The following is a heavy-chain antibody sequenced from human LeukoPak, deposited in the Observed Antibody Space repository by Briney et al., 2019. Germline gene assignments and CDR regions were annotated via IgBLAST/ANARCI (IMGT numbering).Heavy chain of an antibody. J-gene: IGHJ4*02. Sequence: SETLSLTCTVSGGSIGSYFWSWIRQPPGKGLEWIGYIYYSGSTDYNPSLRSRVTISVDTSKNQFSLRLSSVTAADTAVYYCGGDKSTSSSVEYWGQGTLVTVSS. CDR1: GGSIGSYF. D-gene: IGHD2-2*01. CDR3: GGDKSTSSSVEY. V-gene: IGHV4-59*08. CDR2: IYYSGST.